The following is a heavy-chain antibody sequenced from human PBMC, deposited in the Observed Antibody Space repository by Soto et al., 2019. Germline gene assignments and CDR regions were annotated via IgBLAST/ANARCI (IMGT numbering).Heavy chain of an antibody. D-gene: IGHD5-12*01. CDR2: IYYSGST. CDR1: GGSVSSGSYY. CDR3: ARGSGYDYPEYDY. Sequence: SETLSLTCTVSGGSVSSGSYYWSWIRQPPGKGLEWIGYIYYSGSTNYNPSLKSRVTISVDTSKNQFSLKLSSVTAADTAVYYCARGSGYDYPEYDYWGQGTLVTVSS. J-gene: IGHJ4*02. V-gene: IGHV4-61*01.